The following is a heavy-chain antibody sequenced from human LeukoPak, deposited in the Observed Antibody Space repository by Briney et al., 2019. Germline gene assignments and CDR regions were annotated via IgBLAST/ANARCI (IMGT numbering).Heavy chain of an antibody. CDR2: ISAYNGNT. CDR3: AAQYYYDSSGYYY. J-gene: IGHJ4*02. CDR1: GYTFTSYG. D-gene: IGHD3-22*01. V-gene: IGHV1-18*01. Sequence: ASVKVSCKASGYTFTSYGISGVRQAPGQGLEWMGWISAYNGNTNYAQKLQGRVTMTTDTSTSTAYMELRSLRSGDTAVYYCAAQYYYDSSGYYYWGQGTLVTVSS.